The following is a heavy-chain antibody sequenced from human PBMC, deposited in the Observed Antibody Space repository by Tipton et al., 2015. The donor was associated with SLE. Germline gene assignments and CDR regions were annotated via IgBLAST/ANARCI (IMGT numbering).Heavy chain of an antibody. CDR1: GESLSGHY. CDR2: INHSGRI. Sequence: TLSLTCTVYGESLSGHYWVWIRQPPGKGLEWIGDINHSGRIDYNPSLMSRVTISEATSKNQFSLTPTSVTAADTAVYYCARDWGGEALDFWGQGTLVTVSS. CDR3: ARDWGGEALDF. V-gene: IGHV4-34*01. D-gene: IGHD2-21*01. J-gene: IGHJ4*02.